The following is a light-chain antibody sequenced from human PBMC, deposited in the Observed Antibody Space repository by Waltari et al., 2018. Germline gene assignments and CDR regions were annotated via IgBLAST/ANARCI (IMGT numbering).Light chain of an antibody. J-gene: IGKJ1*01. Sequence: EIVLTQSPGTLSLSPGERAPVSCRASQSVSRALAWYQQKPGQAPRLLIYCASTRATGIPDRFSGSGSGTDFSLTISRLEADDFAVYYCQHYLRLPVTFGQGTTVEI. CDR2: CAS. V-gene: IGKV3-20*01. CDR1: QSVSRA. CDR3: QHYLRLPVT.